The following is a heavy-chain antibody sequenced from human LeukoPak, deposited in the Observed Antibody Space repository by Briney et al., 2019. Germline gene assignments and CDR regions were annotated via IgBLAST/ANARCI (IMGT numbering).Heavy chain of an antibody. CDR1: GGSFSGYY. D-gene: IGHD6-19*01. Sequence: SETLSLTCAVYGGSFSGYYWSWIRQPPGKGLEWIGEINHSGSTNYNPSLKSRVTISVDTSKNQFSLKLSSVTAADTAVYYCAVANPYTSGWYYFDYWGQGTLVTVSS. CDR2: INHSGST. V-gene: IGHV4-34*01. J-gene: IGHJ4*02. CDR3: AVANPYTSGWYYFDY.